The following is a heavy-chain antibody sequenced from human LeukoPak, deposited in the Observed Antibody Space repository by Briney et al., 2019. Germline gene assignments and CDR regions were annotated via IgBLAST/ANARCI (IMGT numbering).Heavy chain of an antibody. CDR2: INHSGST. D-gene: IGHD3-10*01. V-gene: IGHV4-34*01. CDR3: ARRITMVRGFNY. CDR1: GGSFSGYY. J-gene: IGHJ4*02. Sequence: SETLSLTCAVYGGSFSGYYWSWIGQPQGKGLEWIGEINHSGSTNYNPSLKSRVTISVDTSKNQFSLKLSSVTAADTAVYYCARRITMVRGFNYWGQGTLVTVSS.